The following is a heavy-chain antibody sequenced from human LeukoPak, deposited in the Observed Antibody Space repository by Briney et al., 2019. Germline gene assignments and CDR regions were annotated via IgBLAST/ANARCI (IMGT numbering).Heavy chain of an antibody. CDR3: ARVTMVRGASFRFDP. CDR1: GYTFTTFY. Sequence: ASVKVSCKASGYTFTTFYTHWLRQATGQGLEWMGWMNPNSGNTGYAQKFQGRVTMTRNTSISTAYMELSSLRSEDTAVYYCARVTMVRGASFRFDPWGQGTLVTVSS. J-gene: IGHJ5*02. CDR2: MNPNSGNT. D-gene: IGHD3-10*01. V-gene: IGHV1-8*02.